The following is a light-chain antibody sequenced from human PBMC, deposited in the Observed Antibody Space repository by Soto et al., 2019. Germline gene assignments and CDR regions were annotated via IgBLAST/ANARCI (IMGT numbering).Light chain of an antibody. CDR3: QHLNGYPRT. CDR1: QGISSN. J-gene: IGKJ1*01. CDR2: AAS. V-gene: IGKV1-9*01. Sequence: DIQLTQSPAFLSASVGDRVTITCRASQGISSNLAWYQQKPGTAPKLLIYAASTLQSGVPSTFSGSGSGTEFTLTISSLQAEDFASYYCQHLNGYPRTFGQGTKVEIK.